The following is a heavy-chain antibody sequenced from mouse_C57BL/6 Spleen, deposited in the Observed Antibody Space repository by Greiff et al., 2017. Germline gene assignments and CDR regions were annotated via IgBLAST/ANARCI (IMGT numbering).Heavy chain of an antibody. CDR1: GYTFTSYW. V-gene: IGHV1-69*01. CDR2: IDPSDSYT. Sequence: VQLQQPGAELVMPGASVKLSCKASGYTFTSYWMHWVKQRPGQGLEWIGEIDPSDSYTNYNQKFKGKSTLTVDKSSSTAYMQLSSLTSEDSAVYYCARLRRGSAWFAYWGQGTLVTVSA. CDR3: ARLRRGSAWFAY. J-gene: IGHJ3*01.